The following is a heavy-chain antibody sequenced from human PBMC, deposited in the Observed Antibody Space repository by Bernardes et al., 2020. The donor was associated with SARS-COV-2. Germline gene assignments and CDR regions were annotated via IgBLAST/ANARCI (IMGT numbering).Heavy chain of an antibody. V-gene: IGHV4-59*08. J-gene: IGHJ6*02. CDR3: ARQDIGAIFGVVITPAGMDV. D-gene: IGHD3-3*01. CDR2: IYYNGST. Sequence: SETLSLTCTVSGGSISSYYWSWIRQPPGQGLEWIGYIYYNGSTNYNPSLKSGVTISVDTSKNQFSLKLSSVTAADTAVYYCARQDIGAIFGVVITPAGMDVWGQGTTVTVSS. CDR1: GGSISSYY.